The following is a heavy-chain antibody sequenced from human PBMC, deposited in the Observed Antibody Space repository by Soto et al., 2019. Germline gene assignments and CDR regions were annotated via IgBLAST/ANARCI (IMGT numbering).Heavy chain of an antibody. J-gene: IGHJ6*02. D-gene: IGHD5-12*01. V-gene: IGHV1-69*13. Sequence: QVKLVQSGAEVKKPGASVKVSCKASGYTFTSYAMHWVRQAPGQGLEWMGGIIPIFGTANYAQKLQGRVTITADESTSTAYMELSSLRSEDTAVYYCARFIVATSLDYYYGMDVWGQGTTVTVSS. CDR3: ARFIVATSLDYYYGMDV. CDR1: GYTFTSYA. CDR2: IIPIFGTA.